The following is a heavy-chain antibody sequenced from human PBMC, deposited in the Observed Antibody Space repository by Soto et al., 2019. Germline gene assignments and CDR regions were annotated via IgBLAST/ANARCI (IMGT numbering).Heavy chain of an antibody. V-gene: IGHV4-34*01. J-gene: IGHJ5*02. Sequence: QVQLQQWGAGLLKPSETLSLTCAVYGGSLSGYCWSWIRQPPGKGLEWIGEISHSGSTNYNPTLKSRVNISIDMSKNQFSLKVSSVTAADTAVYYCARGERRHVCFRKNGFDPWGQGTLVTVSS. CDR3: ARGERRHVCFRKNGFDP. CDR2: ISHSGST. CDR1: GGSLSGYC. D-gene: IGHD2-8*01.